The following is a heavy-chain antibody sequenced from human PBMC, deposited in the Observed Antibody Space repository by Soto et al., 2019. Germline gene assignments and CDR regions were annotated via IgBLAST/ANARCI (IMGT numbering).Heavy chain of an antibody. CDR1: GFTFSSYW. CDR3: ARVEYSSSSYPFDY. V-gene: IGHV3-7*03. J-gene: IGHJ4*02. Sequence: PVGSLRLSCAASGFTFSSYWMSWVRQAPGKGLEWVANIKQDGSEKYYVDSVKGRFTISRDNAKNSLYLQMNSLRAEDTAVYYCARVEYSSSSYPFDYWGQGTLVTVSA. CDR2: IKQDGSEK. D-gene: IGHD6-6*01.